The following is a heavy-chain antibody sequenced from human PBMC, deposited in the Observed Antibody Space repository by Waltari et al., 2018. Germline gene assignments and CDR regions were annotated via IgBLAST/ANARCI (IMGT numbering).Heavy chain of an antibody. D-gene: IGHD3-10*01. CDR3: ASHLWYRDLSRVAFDF. Sequence: QLQLQESGPALVRPSETLSLSCTVSGGSVSSPAYYWSWVRQSPGKGLEWIETICYSCSTSYNPTLKSRVTISIDTSKNQLSLELTSVTAADTAIYYCASHLWYRDLSRVAFDFWGQGTLVAVSS. J-gene: IGHJ4*02. V-gene: IGHV4-39*07. CDR1: GGSVSSPAYY. CDR2: ICYSCST.